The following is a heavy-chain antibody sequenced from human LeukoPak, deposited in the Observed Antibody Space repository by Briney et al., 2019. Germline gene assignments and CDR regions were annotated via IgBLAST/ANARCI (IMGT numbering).Heavy chain of an antibody. CDR3: ARVEWELRSPKENWCDP. CDR1: GGTFSSYT. Sequence: SVKVSCKASGGTFSSYTISWVRQAPGQGLEWMGGIIPIFGTANYAQKFQGRVTITTDESTSTAYLELSSLRSEDTAVYYCARVEWELRSPKENWCDPWGQGTLVTVSS. D-gene: IGHD1-26*01. CDR2: IIPIFGTA. J-gene: IGHJ5*02. V-gene: IGHV1-69*05.